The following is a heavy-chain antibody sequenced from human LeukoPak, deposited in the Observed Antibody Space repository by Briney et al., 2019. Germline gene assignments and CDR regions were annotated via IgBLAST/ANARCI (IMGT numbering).Heavy chain of an antibody. J-gene: IGHJ4*02. CDR1: GYTFTGYY. Sequence: ASVKVSCKASGYTFTGYYMNWVRQAPGQGLEWMGWINLNSGGSNYAQKFHGRVTMTRDTSISTVYMELSRLRSDDTAVYYCARARDYYGSGSYRFYFDSWGQGTLVTVSS. V-gene: IGHV1-2*02. D-gene: IGHD3-10*01. CDR2: INLNSGGS. CDR3: ARARDYYGSGSYRFYFDS.